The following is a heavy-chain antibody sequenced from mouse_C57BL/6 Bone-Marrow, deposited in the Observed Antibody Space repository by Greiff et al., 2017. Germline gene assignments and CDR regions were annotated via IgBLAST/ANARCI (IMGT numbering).Heavy chain of an antibody. CDR3: ARWTYYGSSYDYAMDY. CDR1: GYTFTSYW. J-gene: IGHJ4*01. D-gene: IGHD1-1*01. CDR2: IDPSDSYT. Sequence: QVQLQQPGAELVKPGASVKLSCKASGYTFTSYWMPWVKQRPGQGLEWIGEIDPSDSYTNYNQKFKGKATLTVDTSSSTAYMQLSSLTSEDSAVYYCARWTYYGSSYDYAMDYWGQGTSVTVSS. V-gene: IGHV1-50*01.